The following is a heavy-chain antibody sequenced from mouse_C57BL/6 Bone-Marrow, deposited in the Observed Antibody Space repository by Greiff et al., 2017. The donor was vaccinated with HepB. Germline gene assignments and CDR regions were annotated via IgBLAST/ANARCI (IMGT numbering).Heavy chain of an antibody. D-gene: IGHD1-1*01. CDR2: IHPNSGST. CDR1: GYTFTSYW. J-gene: IGHJ3*01. Sequence: QVQLQQPGAELVKPGASVKLSCKASGYTFTSYWMHWVKQRPGQGLEWIGMIHPNSGSTNYNEKFKSKATLTVDKPSSTAYMQRSSLTSEDSAVYYCAREGLLLLRYSWFAYWGQGTLVTVAA. V-gene: IGHV1-64*01. CDR3: AREGLLLLRYSWFAY.